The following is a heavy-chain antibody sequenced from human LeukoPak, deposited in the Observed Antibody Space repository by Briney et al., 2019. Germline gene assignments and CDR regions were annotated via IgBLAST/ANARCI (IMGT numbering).Heavy chain of an antibody. Sequence: PSETLSLTCTVSGGSISSYYGSWIRQPAGKGLEWIGRIYTSGSTNYNPSLKSRVTMSVDTSKNQFSLKLGSVTAADTAVYYCAREIWFRELLSSYYYYYYMDVWGKGTTVTVSS. CDR3: AREIWFRELLSSYYYYYYMDV. CDR1: GGSISSYY. J-gene: IGHJ6*03. D-gene: IGHD3-10*01. CDR2: IYTSGST. V-gene: IGHV4-4*07.